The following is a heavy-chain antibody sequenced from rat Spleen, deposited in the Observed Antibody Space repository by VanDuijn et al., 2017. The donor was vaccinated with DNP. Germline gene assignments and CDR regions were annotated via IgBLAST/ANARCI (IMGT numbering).Heavy chain of an antibody. D-gene: IGHD1-1*01. J-gene: IGHJ2*01. CDR2: ITYDRGAT. V-gene: IGHV5-29*01. CDR1: GFIFSNYW. Sequence: EVKLVESGGGLVQPGRSLKLSCITSGFIFSNYWMTWVRQAPTKGLEWVATITYDRGATFYRHSVKGRFTNSRDNAKSTLYLQMDRLRSEETATYYCATYRPAFDYWGQGVMVTVSS. CDR3: ATYRPAFDY.